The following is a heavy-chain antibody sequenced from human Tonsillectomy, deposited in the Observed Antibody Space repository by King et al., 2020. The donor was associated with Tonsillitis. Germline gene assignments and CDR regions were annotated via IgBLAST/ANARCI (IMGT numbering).Heavy chain of an antibody. D-gene: IGHD6-13*01. Sequence: VQLVESGGGVVQPGRSLRLSCASSGFTFNDYAMHWVRQAPGKGLEWVAVICYDGANGYYADSVKGRFTISRDNSKNTLYLQRNSLRAEDTAVYYCARDHTAAGTVDYWGQGTLVTVSS. CDR1: GFTFNDYA. V-gene: IGHV3-30*01. CDR2: ICYDGANG. CDR3: ARDHTAAGTVDY. J-gene: IGHJ4*02.